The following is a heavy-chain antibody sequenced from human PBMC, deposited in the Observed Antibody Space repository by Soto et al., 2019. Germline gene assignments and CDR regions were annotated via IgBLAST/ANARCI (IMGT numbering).Heavy chain of an antibody. V-gene: IGHV3-23*01. D-gene: IGHD3-10*01. CDR2: ISGSGGST. CDR3: AKVLLWFGELSS. J-gene: IGHJ4*02. Sequence: VQLLESGGGLVQPGGSLRLSCAASGVTFSSYAMSGVRQAPGKGLEWVSAISGSGGSTYYADSVKGRFTISRDNSKNTLYLQMNSLRAEDTAVYYCAKVLLWFGELSSWGQGTLVTVSS. CDR1: GVTFSSYA.